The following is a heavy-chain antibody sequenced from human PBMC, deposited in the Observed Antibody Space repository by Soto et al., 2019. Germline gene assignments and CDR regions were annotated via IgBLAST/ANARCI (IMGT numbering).Heavy chain of an antibody. CDR3: ARGETSSSSSAFDI. CDR2: ISYDGSNK. CDR1: GFTFSSYA. J-gene: IGHJ3*02. Sequence: GGSLRLSCAASGFTFSSYAMHWVRPAPGKGLEWVAVISYDGSNKYYADSVKGRFTISRDNSKNTLYLQMNSLRAEDTAVYYCARGETSSSSSAFDIWGQGTMVTVSS. V-gene: IGHV3-30*04. D-gene: IGHD6-6*01.